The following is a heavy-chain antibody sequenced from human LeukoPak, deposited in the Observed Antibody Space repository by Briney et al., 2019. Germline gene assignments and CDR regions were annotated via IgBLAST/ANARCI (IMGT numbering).Heavy chain of an antibody. Sequence: PSETLSLTCTVSGGSISSSSYYWGWIRQPPGKGLEWIGSIYYSGSTYYNPSLKSRVTISVDTSKNQFSLKLSSVTAADTAVYYCARRKIVVVPAATDGIVYYYYYMDVWGKGTTVTVSS. CDR2: IYYSGST. CDR3: ARRKIVVVPAATDGIVYYYYYMDV. D-gene: IGHD2-2*01. J-gene: IGHJ6*03. CDR1: GGSISSSSYY. V-gene: IGHV4-39*01.